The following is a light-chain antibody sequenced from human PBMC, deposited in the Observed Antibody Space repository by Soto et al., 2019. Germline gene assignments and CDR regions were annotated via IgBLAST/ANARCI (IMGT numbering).Light chain of an antibody. CDR2: GDR. CDR1: DSNIGAGYD. CDR3: QSYDSSVSGSDV. Sequence: QSVLTQPPSASGAPGQRVTISCSGSDSNIGAGYDVPWYQQLPGTAPKLLIYGDRNRPSGVPDRFSGSKSGTSASLAITGLQAEDEADYYCQSYDSSVSGSDVFGTGTKVTVL. J-gene: IGLJ1*01. V-gene: IGLV1-40*01.